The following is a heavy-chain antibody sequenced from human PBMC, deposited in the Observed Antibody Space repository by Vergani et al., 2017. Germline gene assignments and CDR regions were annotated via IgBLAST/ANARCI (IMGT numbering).Heavy chain of an antibody. Sequence: EVQLVESGGGLVQPGGSLRLSCAASGFTFSSYWMSWVRQAPGKGLEWVANIKQDGSEKYYVDSVKGRFTISRDNAKNSLYLQMNSLRAEDTAVYYCARDVYYYDSSGYYPELDYWGQETLVTVSS. V-gene: IGHV3-7*01. CDR1: GFTFSSYW. CDR3: ARDVYYYDSSGYYPELDY. D-gene: IGHD3-22*01. CDR2: IKQDGSEK. J-gene: IGHJ4*02.